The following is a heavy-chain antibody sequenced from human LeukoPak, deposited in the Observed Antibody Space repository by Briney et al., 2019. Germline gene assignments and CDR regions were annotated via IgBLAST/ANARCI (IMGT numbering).Heavy chain of an antibody. J-gene: IGHJ5*02. D-gene: IGHD3-22*01. V-gene: IGHV7-4-1*02. CDR1: GYTFTSYA. CDR3: VRGVDYYDSSGSNNNWFDP. CDR2: INTNTGNP. Sequence: ASVKVSCKASGYTFTSYAMNWVRQAPGQGLEWMGWINTNTGNPTYAQGFTGRFVFSLDTSVSTAYLQISSLKAEDTAVYYCVRGVDYYDSSGSNNNWFDPWGQGTLVTVSS.